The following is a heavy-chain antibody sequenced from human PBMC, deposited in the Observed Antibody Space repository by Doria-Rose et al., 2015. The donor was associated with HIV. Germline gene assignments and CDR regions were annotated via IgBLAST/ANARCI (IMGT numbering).Heavy chain of an antibody. V-gene: IGHV2-26*01. J-gene: IGHJ4*02. Sequence: QITLKESGPVLVKPTETLTLTCTVSGVSLSSPGMGVSWIRRPPGKALEWLANIFSDDEGSYKTSLKSRLAISRCTSNSQVVPIMTDMDPVDTATYYCARIKSSRWYHKYYFDFWGQGTLVIVSA. CDR2: IFSDDEG. CDR1: GVSLSSPGMG. D-gene: IGHD6-13*01. CDR3: ARIKSSRWYHKYYFDF.